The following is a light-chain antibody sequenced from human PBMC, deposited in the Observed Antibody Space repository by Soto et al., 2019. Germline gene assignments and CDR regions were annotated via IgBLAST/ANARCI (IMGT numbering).Light chain of an antibody. CDR2: AAS. CDR1: QNIANY. CDR3: QQSYSTPPIT. V-gene: IGKV1-39*01. J-gene: IGKJ5*01. Sequence: DIQMAQSPSSLSASLGDRVTITRRASQNIANYLNWYQQKPGKAPKVLIYAASRLQRGVPSRFSGSGSGTDFTLTISSLQPEDFAIYYCQQSYSTPPITFGQGTRLEI.